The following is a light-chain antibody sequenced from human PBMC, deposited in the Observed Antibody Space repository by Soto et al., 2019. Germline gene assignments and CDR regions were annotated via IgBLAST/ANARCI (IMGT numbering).Light chain of an antibody. CDR2: GAS. J-gene: IGKJ4*01. Sequence: EIVMTQSPATLSVSPGERATLSCRASQSVSSTLAWSQQKPGQAPRLLIYGASTRATGIPARFSGSGSGTEFTLTISSLQSEDFAVYYCQQYNNWPLTFGGGTKVEIK. CDR3: QQYNNWPLT. V-gene: IGKV3-15*01. CDR1: QSVSST.